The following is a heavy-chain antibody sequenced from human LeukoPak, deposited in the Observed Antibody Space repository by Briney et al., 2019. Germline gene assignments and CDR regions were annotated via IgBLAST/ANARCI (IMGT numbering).Heavy chain of an antibody. J-gene: IGHJ4*02. CDR3: AKEDTD. CDR2: ISYDGSNK. CDR1: GFTFSGDG. V-gene: IGHV3-30*18. Sequence: GGSLRLSCAASGFTFSGDGMHWVRQAPGKGLEWVAVISYDGSNKYYADSVKGRFTISRDNSKNTLYLQMNSLRAEDTAVYYCAKEDTDWGQGTLVTVSS.